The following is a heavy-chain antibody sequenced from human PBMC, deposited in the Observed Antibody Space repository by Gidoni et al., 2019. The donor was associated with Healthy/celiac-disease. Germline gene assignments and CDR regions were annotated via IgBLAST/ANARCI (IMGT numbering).Heavy chain of an antibody. D-gene: IGHD2-2*01. CDR1: GFTFRDYY. Sequence: QVQLVESGGGLVKPGGSLRLSCAASGFTFRDYYMSWIRQAPGKGLEWFSYISSSGSTIYYADSVKGRFTISRDNAKNSLYLQMNSLRAEDTAVYYCARYIVVVPAADNWFDPWGQGTLVTVSS. CDR2: ISSSGSTI. V-gene: IGHV3-11*01. J-gene: IGHJ5*02. CDR3: ARYIVVVPAADNWFDP.